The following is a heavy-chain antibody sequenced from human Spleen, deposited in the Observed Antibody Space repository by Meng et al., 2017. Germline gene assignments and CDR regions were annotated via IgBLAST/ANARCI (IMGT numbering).Heavy chain of an antibody. CDR3: VKGTDSSGSYHANAFDI. Sequence: GGSLRLSCAASGFTFDDYGMSWVRQAPGKGLEWVSLISWEGDRTDYADSVKGRFTISRDNSKNSLYLQMNSLKPEDTALYYCVKGTDSSGSYHANAFDIWGQGTMVTVSS. J-gene: IGHJ3*02. CDR2: ISWEGDRT. CDR1: GFTFDDYG. D-gene: IGHD3-22*01. V-gene: IGHV3-43D*04.